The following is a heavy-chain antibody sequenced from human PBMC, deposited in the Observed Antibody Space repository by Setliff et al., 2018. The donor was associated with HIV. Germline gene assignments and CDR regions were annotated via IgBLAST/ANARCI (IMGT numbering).Heavy chain of an antibody. CDR1: GFTFSTYG. V-gene: IGHV3-33*01. J-gene: IGHJ6*03. CDR2: IWYDGSNK. Sequence: GGSLRLSCAASGFTFSTYGMYWVRQAPGKGLEWVAVIWYDGSNKYYADSVQGRFTISRDNSKNTLYLQMNSLRADDTAVYYCARDGGSSPSPVSDYYYYYMDVWGKGTTVTVSS. CDR3: ARDGGSSPSPVSDYYYYYMDV. D-gene: IGHD1-26*01.